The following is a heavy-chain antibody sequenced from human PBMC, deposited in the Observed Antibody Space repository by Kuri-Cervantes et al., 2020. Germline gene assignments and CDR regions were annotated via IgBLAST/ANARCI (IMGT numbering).Heavy chain of an antibody. Sequence: SETLSLTCTVSGGSISSVSYHWGWIRQPPGKGLEWIGTIYYSGSTYYNPSLKSRVTISVDTSKNQFSLKLSSVTAADTAVYYCARRNSGSGTFTPFDYWGQGILVTVSS. D-gene: IGHD3-10*01. CDR2: IYYSGST. J-gene: IGHJ4*02. CDR1: GGSISSVSYH. CDR3: ARRNSGSGTFTPFDY. V-gene: IGHV4-39*01.